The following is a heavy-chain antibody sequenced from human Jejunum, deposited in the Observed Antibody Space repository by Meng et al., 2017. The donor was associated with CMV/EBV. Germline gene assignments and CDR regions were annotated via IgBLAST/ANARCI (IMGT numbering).Heavy chain of an antibody. J-gene: IGHJ4*02. Sequence: CAASGFTFTNYMMNWVRQAPGKGLEWVSSISISSFIYYADSVEGRFTISRDNAKDSLYLQMNSLRAEDTAVYYCARVFKGGNYFDYWGQGTQVTVSS. V-gene: IGHV3-21*01. CDR1: GFTFTNYM. CDR3: ARVFKGGNYFDY. D-gene: IGHD1-26*01. CDR2: ISISSFI.